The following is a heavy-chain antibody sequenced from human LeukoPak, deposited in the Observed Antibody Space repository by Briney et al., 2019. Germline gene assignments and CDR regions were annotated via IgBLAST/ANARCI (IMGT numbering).Heavy chain of an antibody. Sequence: ASVKASCKASGGTFSSYAISWVRQAPGQGLEWMGWISAYNGNTNYAQKLQGRVTMTTDTSTSTAYMELGSLRSDDTAVYYCARVAVAGTDDYWGQGTLVTVSS. D-gene: IGHD6-19*01. V-gene: IGHV1-18*01. CDR3: ARVAVAGTDDY. CDR1: GGTFSSYA. CDR2: ISAYNGNT. J-gene: IGHJ4*02.